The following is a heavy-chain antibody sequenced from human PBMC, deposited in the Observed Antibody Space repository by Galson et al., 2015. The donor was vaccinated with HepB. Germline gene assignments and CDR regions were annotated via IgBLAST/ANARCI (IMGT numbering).Heavy chain of an antibody. D-gene: IGHD2-21*02. CDR3: TTGAHIVVVTANDAFDI. V-gene: IGHV3-15*01. Sequence: LRLSCAASGFTFSNAWMSWVRQAPGKGLEWVGRIKSKTDGGTTDYAAPVKGRFTISRDDSKNTLYLQMNSLKTEDTAVYYCTTGAHIVVVTANDAFDIWGQGTMVTVSS. CDR2: IKSKTDGGTT. J-gene: IGHJ3*02. CDR1: GFTFSNAW.